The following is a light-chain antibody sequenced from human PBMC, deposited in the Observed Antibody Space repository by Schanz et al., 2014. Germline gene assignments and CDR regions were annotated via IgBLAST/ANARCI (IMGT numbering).Light chain of an antibody. V-gene: IGLV2-18*02. Sequence: QSALTQPPSVSGSPGQSVTISCTGTSSDVGSYNRVSWYQQPPGTAPKLMIYQVSYRPSGVPDRFSGSKSGNTASLTISGLQAEDEADYYCSSYAGSNSFVVFGGGTKLTVL. CDR1: SSDVGSYNR. CDR3: SSYAGSNSFVV. CDR2: QVS. J-gene: IGLJ2*01.